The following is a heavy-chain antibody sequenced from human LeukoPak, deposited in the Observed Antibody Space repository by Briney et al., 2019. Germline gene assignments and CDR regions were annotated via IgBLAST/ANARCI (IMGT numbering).Heavy chain of an antibody. V-gene: IGHV3-21*01. CDR3: ARDGDGSGSYFGEYYYYYYGMDV. CDR2: ISSSSSYI. J-gene: IGHJ6*02. Sequence: GGSLRLSCAASGFTFSSYSMNWVRQAQGKGLEWVSSISSSSSYIYYADSVKGRFTISRDNAKNSLYLQMNSLRAEDTAVYYCARDGDGSGSYFGEYYYYYYGMDVWGQGTTVTVSS. CDR1: GFTFSSYS. D-gene: IGHD3-10*01.